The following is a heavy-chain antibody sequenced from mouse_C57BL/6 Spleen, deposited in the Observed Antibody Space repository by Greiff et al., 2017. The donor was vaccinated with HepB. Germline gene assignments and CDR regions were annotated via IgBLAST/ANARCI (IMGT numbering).Heavy chain of an antibody. V-gene: IGHV1-82*01. J-gene: IGHJ2*01. D-gene: IGHD2-1*01. CDR1: GYAFSSSW. CDR3: ARGIYGNPHFDY. Sequence: VKLVESGPELVKPGASVKISCKASGYAFSSSWMNWVKQRPGKGLEWIGRIYPGDGDTNYNGKFKGKATLTADKSSSTAYMQLSSLTSEDSAVYFCARGIYGNPHFDYWGQGTTLTVSS. CDR2: IYPGDGDT.